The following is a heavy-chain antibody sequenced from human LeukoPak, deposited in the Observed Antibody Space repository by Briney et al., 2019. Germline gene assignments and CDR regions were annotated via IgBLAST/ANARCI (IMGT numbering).Heavy chain of an antibody. D-gene: IGHD5-12*01. V-gene: IGHV1-2*02. Sequence: ASVKVSCKASAYTFTGYYMHWVRQAPGQGLEWMGWINPNSGGTNYAQKFQGRVTMTRDTSIGTAYMELYSLRSDDTAVYYCARVECDSGYELIDYWGQGTLVTVSS. CDR1: AYTFTGYY. CDR2: INPNSGGT. CDR3: ARVECDSGYELIDY. J-gene: IGHJ4*02.